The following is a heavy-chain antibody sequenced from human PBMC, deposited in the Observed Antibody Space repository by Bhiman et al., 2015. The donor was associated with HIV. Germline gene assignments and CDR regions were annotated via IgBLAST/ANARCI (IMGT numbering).Heavy chain of an antibody. J-gene: IGHJ4*02. CDR2: ISSTSTNI. D-gene: IGHD5-18*01. CDR1: GFTFSTYN. Sequence: EVQLVESGGGLVQSGGSLRLSCAASGFTFSTYNMNWVRQAPGKGLEWVSLISSTSTNIFYADSVKGRFTISRDNAKNSLYLQMNSLRAEDTAVYYCARGYTYGHGRHGFDYWGQGILVTVSS. CDR3: ARGYTYGHGRHGFDY. V-gene: IGHV3-21*01.